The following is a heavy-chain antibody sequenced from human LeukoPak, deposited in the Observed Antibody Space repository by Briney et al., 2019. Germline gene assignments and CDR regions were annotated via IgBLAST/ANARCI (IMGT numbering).Heavy chain of an antibody. CDR3: AKDIMRYSYGYGHFDY. D-gene: IGHD5-18*01. CDR1: GFTFDDYA. J-gene: IGHJ4*02. V-gene: IGHV3-9*01. CDR2: ISWNSGSI. Sequence: QTGGSLRLSCAASGFTFDDYAMHWVRQAPGKGLEWVSGISWNSGSIGYADSVKGRFTISRDNAKNSLYLQMNSLRAEDTALYYCAKDIMRYSYGYGHFDYWGQGTLVTVSS.